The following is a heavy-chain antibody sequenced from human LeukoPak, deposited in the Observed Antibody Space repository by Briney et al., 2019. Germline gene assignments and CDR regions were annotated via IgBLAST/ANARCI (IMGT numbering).Heavy chain of an antibody. CDR3: ASRGAPGEFHFDY. J-gene: IGHJ4*02. Sequence: SETLSLTCAVYGGSFSGYYWSWIRQPPGKGPEWIGEINHSGSTNYNPSLKSRVTISVDTSKNQFSLKLSSVTAADTAVYYCASRGAPGEFHFDYWGQGTLVTVSS. CDR1: GGSFSGYY. D-gene: IGHD3-10*01. CDR2: INHSGST. V-gene: IGHV4-34*01.